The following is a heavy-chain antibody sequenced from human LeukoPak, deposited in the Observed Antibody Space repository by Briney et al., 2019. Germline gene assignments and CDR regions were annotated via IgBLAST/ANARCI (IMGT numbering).Heavy chain of an antibody. J-gene: IGHJ5*02. D-gene: IGHD3-10*01. V-gene: IGHV1-8*01. CDR2: LNPNSGKV. CDR3: ARGGYGYFGVNWCDP. CDR1: GYTFTSCD. Sequence: ASVKASCKASGYTFTSCDINWVRQATGQGLEWMGWLNPNSGKVGYAQKFQGRVTITTNTSISTVYMELSSLTSEDTAVYFCARGGYGYFGVNWCDPWGQGTLVTVSS.